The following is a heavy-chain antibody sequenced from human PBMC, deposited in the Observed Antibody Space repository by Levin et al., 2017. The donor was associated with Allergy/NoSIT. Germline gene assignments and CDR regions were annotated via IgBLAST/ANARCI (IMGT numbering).Heavy chain of an antibody. V-gene: IGHV3-23*01. CDR2: ISGSGGTT. CDR1: GFTFSSYA. D-gene: IGHD3-16*01. Sequence: GGSLRLSCAASGFTFSSYAMSWVRQAPGKGLEWVSSISGSGGTTFYADSVKGRFTISRDNSRNTLYLQMNSLTAEDTAVYYCARRSRNYGDNWGQGTLVTVSS. J-gene: IGHJ4*02. CDR3: ARRSRNYGDN.